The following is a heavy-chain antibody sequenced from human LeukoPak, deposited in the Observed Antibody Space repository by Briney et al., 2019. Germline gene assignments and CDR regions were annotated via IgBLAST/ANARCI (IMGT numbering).Heavy chain of an antibody. J-gene: IGHJ6*02. Sequence: SVKVSCTASGGTFSSYAISWVRQAPGQGLEWMGGIIPIFGTANYAQKFQGRVTITADESTSTAYMELSSLRSEDTAVYYCRGSGPLGMDVWGQGTTVTVSS. CDR1: GGTFSSYA. V-gene: IGHV1-69*13. CDR2: IIPIFGTA. CDR3: RGSGPLGMDV. D-gene: IGHD3-10*01.